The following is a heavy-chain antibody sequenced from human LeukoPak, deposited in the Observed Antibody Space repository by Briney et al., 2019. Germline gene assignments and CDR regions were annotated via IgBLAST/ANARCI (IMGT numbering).Heavy chain of an antibody. CDR2: IKSKTDGWTT. CDR1: GFTFSNAW. V-gene: IGHV3-15*01. Sequence: PGGALTLSCAASGFTFSNAWMSWVRQAPGKGVGWVGRIKSKTDGWTTDYAAPVKGRFTISRDDSKNTLYLQMNSLKTEDTAVYYCTTEFAVSAAIHPTLDAFDIWGQGTMVTVSS. CDR3: TTEFAVSAAIHPTLDAFDI. D-gene: IGHD2-2*01. J-gene: IGHJ3*02.